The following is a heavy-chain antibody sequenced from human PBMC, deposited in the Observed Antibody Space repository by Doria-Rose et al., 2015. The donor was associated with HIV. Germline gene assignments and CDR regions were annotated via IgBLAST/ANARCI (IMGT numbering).Heavy chain of an antibody. D-gene: IGHD1-26*01. V-gene: IGHV4-59*01. CDR3: ARVLSGTYDY. CDR1: GGSIRHYY. J-gene: IGHJ4*02. CDR2: IFYTGST. Sequence: QVQLQESGPGLVKPSETLSLTCSVSGGSIRHYYWSWIRQPPGKGLEYIGDIFYTGSTNYSPSLKSRVSISIDASKNKFSLRLSSVTAADTAVYYCARVLSGTYDYWGQGTLVTASS.